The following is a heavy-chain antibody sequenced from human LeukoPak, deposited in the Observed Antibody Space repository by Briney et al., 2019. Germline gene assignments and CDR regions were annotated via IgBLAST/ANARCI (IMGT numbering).Heavy chain of an antibody. CDR1: GFTFSSYA. J-gene: IGHJ6*03. V-gene: IGHV3-23*01. Sequence: GGSLRLSCAASGFTFSSYAMSWVRQAPGEGLEWGSAISGSGGSTYYADSVKGRFTISRDNSKNTLYLQMNSLRAEDTAVYYFAKVDRYYYYMDVWGKGTTVTVSS. CDR3: AKVDRYYYYMDV. CDR2: ISGSGGST.